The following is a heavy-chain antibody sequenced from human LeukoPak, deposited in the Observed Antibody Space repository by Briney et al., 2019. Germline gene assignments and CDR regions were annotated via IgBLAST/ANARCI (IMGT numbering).Heavy chain of an antibody. CDR2: IYSGGNT. Sequence: AGGSLRLSCAASGFTVSSNYMNWVRQAPGKGLEWVSVIYSGGNTYYADSVKGRFTISRDNSKNTLYLQMNSLRAEDTGVYYCARALHSYSYYIAVWGKGTTVPVSS. CDR1: GFTVSSNY. CDR3: ARALHSYSYYIAV. J-gene: IGHJ6*03. V-gene: IGHV3-53*01. D-gene: IGHD5-24*01.